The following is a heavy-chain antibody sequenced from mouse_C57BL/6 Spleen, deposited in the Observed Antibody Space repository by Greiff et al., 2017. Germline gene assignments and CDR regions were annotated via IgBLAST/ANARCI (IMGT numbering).Heavy chain of an antibody. CDR3: VRGDEDYYAMDY. CDR2: IRSKSNNYAT. V-gene: IGHV10-1*01. Sequence: EVKLVESGGGLVQPKGSLKLSCAASGFSFNTYAMNWVRQAPGKGLEWVARIRSKSNNYATYYADSVKDRFTISRDDSESMLYLQMNNLKTEDTAMYYCVRGDEDYYAMDYWGQGTSVTVSS. CDR1: GFSFNTYA. J-gene: IGHJ4*01. D-gene: IGHD3-3*01.